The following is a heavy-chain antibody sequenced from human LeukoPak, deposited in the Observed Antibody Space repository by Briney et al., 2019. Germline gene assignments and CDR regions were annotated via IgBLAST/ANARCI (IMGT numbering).Heavy chain of an antibody. D-gene: IGHD1-26*01. J-gene: IGHJ4*02. V-gene: IGHV3-11*04. CDR3: ASVGDGDFDY. CDR2: ISSSGSTI. CDR1: VFTFSDYY. Sequence: GGSLRLSCAASVFTFSDYYMNWIRQAPGKGLEWVSYISSSGSTIYYADSVKSRFTIYRDDAKNSLYLQMNSLRAEDTAVYYCASVGDGDFDYWGQGTLVTVSS.